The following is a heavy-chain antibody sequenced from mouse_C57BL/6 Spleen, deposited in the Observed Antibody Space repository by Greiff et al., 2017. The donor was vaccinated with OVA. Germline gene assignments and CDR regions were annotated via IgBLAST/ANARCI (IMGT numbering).Heavy chain of an antibody. CDR2: ISSGSSTI. CDR1: GFTFSDYG. V-gene: IGHV5-17*01. D-gene: IGHD2-4*01. CDR3: AKDYDGFAY. Sequence: EVKLVESGGGLVKPGGSLKLSCAASGFTFSDYGMHWVRQAPEKGLEWVAYISSGSSTIYYADTVKGRFTISRDNAKSTLFLQMTSLRSEDTAMYYCAKDYDGFAYWGQGTLVTVSA. J-gene: IGHJ3*01.